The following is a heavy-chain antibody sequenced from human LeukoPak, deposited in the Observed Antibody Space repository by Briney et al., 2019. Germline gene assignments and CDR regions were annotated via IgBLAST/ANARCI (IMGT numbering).Heavy chain of an antibody. CDR3: ARGPWDCSSPSCSFDY. J-gene: IGHJ4*02. Sequence: ASVKVSCKASGGTFSSYAISWVRQAPGQGLEWMGGIIPIFGTANYAQKFQGRVTITADESTSTAYMELSSLRSEDTTVYYCARGPWDCSSPSCSFDYWGQGTLVTVSS. D-gene: IGHD2-2*01. V-gene: IGHV1-69*13. CDR2: IIPIFGTA. CDR1: GGTFSSYA.